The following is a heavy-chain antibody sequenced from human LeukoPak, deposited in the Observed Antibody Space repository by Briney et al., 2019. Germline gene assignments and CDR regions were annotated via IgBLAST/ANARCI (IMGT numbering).Heavy chain of an antibody. Sequence: PGGSLRLSCAASGFTFSSYSMNWVRQAPGKGLEWVSYISSSSSTIYYADSVKGRFTIPRDNAKNSLYLQMNSLRAEDTAVYYCARDHPDSSSWYDAFDIWGQGTMVTVSS. D-gene: IGHD6-13*01. CDR2: ISSSSSTI. CDR3: ARDHPDSSSWYDAFDI. J-gene: IGHJ3*02. CDR1: GFTFSSYS. V-gene: IGHV3-48*01.